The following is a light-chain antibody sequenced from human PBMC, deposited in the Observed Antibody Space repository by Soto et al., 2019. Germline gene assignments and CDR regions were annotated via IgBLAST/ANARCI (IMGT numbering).Light chain of an antibody. CDR2: DTS. J-gene: IGKJ1*01. CDR3: QEYIQWPPGM. CDR1: QFVSSR. Sequence: MTQSPSTLSASVGDRVTITCRASQFVSSRLAWYQQRPGQVPRLLIYDTSTRAPGISARFSGSGSGTEFTLTISSLQSEDFAVYYCQEYIQWPPGMFGPGTTVDIK. V-gene: IGKV3-15*01.